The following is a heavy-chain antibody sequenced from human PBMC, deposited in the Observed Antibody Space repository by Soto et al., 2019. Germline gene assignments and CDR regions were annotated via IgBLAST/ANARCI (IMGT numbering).Heavy chain of an antibody. D-gene: IGHD4-4*01. CDR1: GGSISSSSYY. CDR2: IYYSGST. V-gene: IGHV4-39*01. Sequence: SETLSLTCTVSGGSISSSSYYWGWIRQPPGKGLEWIGSIYYSGSTYYNPSLKSRVTISVDTSKNQFSLKLSSVTAADTAVYYCARGLPTVTTPEYFQHWGQGTLVTVSS. CDR3: ARGLPTVTTPEYFQH. J-gene: IGHJ1*01.